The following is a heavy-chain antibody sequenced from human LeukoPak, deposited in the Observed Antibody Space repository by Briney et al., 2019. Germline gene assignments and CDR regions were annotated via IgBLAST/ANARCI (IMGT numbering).Heavy chain of an antibody. D-gene: IGHD2-2*02. CDR2: SSSSSSYI. V-gene: IGHV3-21*01. J-gene: IGHJ4*02. Sequence: GGSLRLSXAASGFTFSSYSMNWVGQALGKGLEWVSSSSSSSSYIYYADSVKGRFTISRDNAKNSLYLQMNSLRAEDTAVYYCASRFGYCSSTSCYNYWGQGTLVTVSS. CDR1: GFTFSSYS. CDR3: ASRFGYCSSTSCYNY.